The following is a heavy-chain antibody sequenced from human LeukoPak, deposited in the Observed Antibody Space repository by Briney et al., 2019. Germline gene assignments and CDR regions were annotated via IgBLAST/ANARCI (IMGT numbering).Heavy chain of an antibody. D-gene: IGHD2-2*01. CDR3: AKGPHCSSTSCYEGPDAFDI. CDR1: GFTVSSNY. J-gene: IGHJ3*02. CDR2: IYSGGRT. Sequence: GGSLRLSCAASGFTVSSNYMSWVRQAPGMGLEWVSVIYSGGRTYYADSVKGRFTISRDNSKNTLYLQMNSLRAEDTAVYYCAKGPHCSSTSCYEGPDAFDIWGQGTMVTVSS. V-gene: IGHV3-66*01.